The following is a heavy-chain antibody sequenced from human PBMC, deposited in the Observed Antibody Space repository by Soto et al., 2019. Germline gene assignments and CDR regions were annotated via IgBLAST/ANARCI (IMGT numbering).Heavy chain of an antibody. CDR2: ISGSGDRT. D-gene: IGHD3-10*01. J-gene: IGHJ4*02. V-gene: IGHV3-23*01. Sequence: EVQLLESGGGLVQPGGSLRLFCAASGFTFISHAMSWARQAPGKGLEWVSAISGSGDRTYYADSVKGRFTISRDNSKNTLYLQMNSLRAEDTAVYYCASRFGELLLVFDFWGQGTLVSVSS. CDR1: GFTFISHA. CDR3: ASRFGELLLVFDF.